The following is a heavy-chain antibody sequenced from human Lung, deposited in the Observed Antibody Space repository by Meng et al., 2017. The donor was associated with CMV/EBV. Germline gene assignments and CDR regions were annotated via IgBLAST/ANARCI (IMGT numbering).Heavy chain of an antibody. CDR1: GYSFGNYA. Sequence: GGPLRLSXVGSGYSFGNYAMHWVRQAPGKGLEWVAVISYDGDKKFYTDSVKGRFTISRDNSKNTLILQMNSLRTEDTAVYYCARVYYDSTNYYFSFGYWGQGTLVTVSS. CDR3: ARVYYDSTNYYFSFGY. J-gene: IGHJ4*02. D-gene: IGHD3-22*01. V-gene: IGHV3-30*04. CDR2: ISYDGDKK.